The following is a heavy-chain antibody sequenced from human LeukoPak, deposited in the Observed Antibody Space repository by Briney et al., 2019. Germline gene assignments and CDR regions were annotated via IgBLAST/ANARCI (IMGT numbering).Heavy chain of an antibody. J-gene: IGHJ4*02. CDR2: ISASGGST. V-gene: IGHV3-23*01. CDR3: AKGDSSGWTYHFDY. Sequence: PGGSLRLSCAASGFTFSSSAMSWVRQVPGKGLEWVSGISASGGSTYYADSVRGRFAISRDNSKNTLYLQMNSLRAEDTAVYYCAKGDSSGWTYHFDYWGQGTLVTVSS. D-gene: IGHD6-19*01. CDR1: GFTFSSSA.